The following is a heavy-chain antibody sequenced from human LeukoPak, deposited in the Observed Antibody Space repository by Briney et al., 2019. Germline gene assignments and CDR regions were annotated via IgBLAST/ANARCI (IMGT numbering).Heavy chain of an antibody. CDR2: INPNSGGT. J-gene: IGHJ4*02. CDR1: GYTFTGYY. CDR3: ARQAGIAAAGYFDY. V-gene: IGHV1-2*02. D-gene: IGHD6-13*01. Sequence: GASVKASCKASGYTFTGYYMHWVRQAPGQGLEWMGWINPNSGGTNYAQKFQGRVTMTRDTSISTAYMELSRLRSDDTAVYYCARQAGIAAAGYFDYWGQGTLVTVSS.